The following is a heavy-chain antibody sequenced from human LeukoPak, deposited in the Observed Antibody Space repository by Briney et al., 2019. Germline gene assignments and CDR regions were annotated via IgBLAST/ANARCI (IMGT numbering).Heavy chain of an antibody. CDR1: GYSISSGYH. V-gene: IGHV4-38-2*01. CDR2: IYHSGST. D-gene: IGHD3-10*01. J-gene: IGHJ6*03. CDR3: ARAVGSGSFQTYYYYMDV. Sequence: SETLSLTCAVSGYSISSGYHWGWIRQPPGKGLEWIGSIYHSGSTYYNPSLKSRVTISVDTSKNQFSLKLRSVTAADTAVYYCARAVGSGSFQTYYYYMDVWGKGTTVTISS.